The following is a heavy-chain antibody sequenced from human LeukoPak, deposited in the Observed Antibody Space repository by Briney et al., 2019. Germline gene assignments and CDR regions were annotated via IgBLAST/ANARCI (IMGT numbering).Heavy chain of an antibody. V-gene: IGHV3-53*01. CDR3: ARDGVGYDSSGQLDY. Sequence: GGSLGLSCAASGFTVSSSYMSWVRQAPGKGLEWVSVIYSGGSTYYADSVKGRFTISRDNSKNTLYLQMNSLRAEDTAVYYCARDGVGYDSSGQLDYWGQGTLVTVSS. CDR1: GFTVSSSY. CDR2: IYSGGST. D-gene: IGHD3-22*01. J-gene: IGHJ4*02.